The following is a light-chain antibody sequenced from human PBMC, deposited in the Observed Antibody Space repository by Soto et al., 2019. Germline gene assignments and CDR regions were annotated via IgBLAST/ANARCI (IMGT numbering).Light chain of an antibody. Sequence: QSVLTQPPSASGTPGQRVTISCSGSSCNIGRKTVNWYQEVPGTAPKLLIYNNNQRPSGGPDRFSGSKSGTSASLAISGVQSEDEADYYCAAWDESLSAVVFGGGTKLTVL. CDR3: AAWDESLSAVV. J-gene: IGLJ2*01. CDR1: SCNIGRKT. V-gene: IGLV1-44*01. CDR2: NNN.